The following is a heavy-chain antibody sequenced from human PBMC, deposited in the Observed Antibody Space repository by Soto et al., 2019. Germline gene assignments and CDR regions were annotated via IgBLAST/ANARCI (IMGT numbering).Heavy chain of an antibody. D-gene: IGHD3-10*01. Sequence: GGSLRLSCAASGFTFSSYAMSWVRQAPGKGLEWVSAISGSGGSTYYADSVKGRLTISRDNSKNTLYLQMNSLRAEDTAVYYCAKPPGGPYYYYYYMDVWGKGTTVTVSS. CDR3: AKPPGGPYYYYYYMDV. V-gene: IGHV3-23*01. J-gene: IGHJ6*03. CDR2: ISGSGGST. CDR1: GFTFSSYA.